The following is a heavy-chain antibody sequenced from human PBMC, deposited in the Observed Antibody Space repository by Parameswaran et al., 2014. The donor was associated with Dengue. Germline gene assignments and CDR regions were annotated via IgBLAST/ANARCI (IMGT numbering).Heavy chain of an antibody. V-gene: IGHV1-69*15. Sequence: WVRQAPGQGLEWMGRIIPMYGTKDYAQRFQGRITVSADESASTVYMELRSLRSEDTAVYYCARSPMYVFYWYFDLWGRGTLVTVSS. CDR2: IIPMYGTK. J-gene: IGHJ2*01. D-gene: IGHD2-8*01. CDR3: ARSPMYVFYWYFDL.